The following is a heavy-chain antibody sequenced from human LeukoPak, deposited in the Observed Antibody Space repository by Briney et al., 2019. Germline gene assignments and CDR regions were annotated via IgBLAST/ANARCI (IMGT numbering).Heavy chain of an antibody. D-gene: IGHD6-6*01. CDR3: AKRAAYSRSSLVLPFDAFDL. CDR2: ISNDESNK. J-gene: IGHJ3*01. V-gene: IGHV3-30*18. Sequence: GRSLRLSCAASGFTFSSYGMHWVRQAPGEGLEWVAVISNDESNKYYADSVKGRFTISRDNSKNTLYLQMNSLRAEDTAVYYCAKRAAYSRSSLVLPFDAFDLWGQGTMVTVSS. CDR1: GFTFSSYG.